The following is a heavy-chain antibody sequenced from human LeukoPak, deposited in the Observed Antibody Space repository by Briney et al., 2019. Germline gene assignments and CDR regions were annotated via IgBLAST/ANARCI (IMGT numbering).Heavy chain of an antibody. D-gene: IGHD3-16*01. CDR1: GFTFSSYA. V-gene: IGHV3-30-3*01. CDR2: ISYDGSNK. Sequence: PGRSLRLSCAASGFTFSSYAMHWVRQAPGKGLVWVAVISYDGSNKYYADSVKGRFTISRDNSKNTLYLQMNSLRAEDTAVYYCARDGGSVFDYWGQGTLVTVSS. CDR3: ARDGGSVFDY. J-gene: IGHJ4*02.